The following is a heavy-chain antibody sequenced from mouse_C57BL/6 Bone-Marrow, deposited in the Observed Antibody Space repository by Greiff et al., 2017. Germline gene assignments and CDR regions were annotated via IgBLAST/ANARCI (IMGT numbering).Heavy chain of an antibody. CDR3: AREGTGFAY. Sequence: EVMLVESGGDLVKPGGSLKLSCAASGFTFSSYGMSWVRQTPDQRLEWVATISSGGSYTYYPASVKGRFTISRDNAKNTLYLQMSSLKSEDTAMYYCAREGTGFAYWGQGTLVTVSA. D-gene: IGHD3-1*01. CDR1: GFTFSSYG. CDR2: ISSGGSYT. J-gene: IGHJ3*01. V-gene: IGHV5-6*02.